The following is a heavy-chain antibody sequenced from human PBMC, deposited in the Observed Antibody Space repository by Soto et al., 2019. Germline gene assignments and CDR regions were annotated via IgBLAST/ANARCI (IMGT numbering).Heavy chain of an antibody. CDR3: TTNPVGYRYFDY. CDR2: IKKNADGGTT. V-gene: IGHV3-15*01. CDR1: GFIVSNAW. D-gene: IGHD5-18*01. J-gene: IGHJ4*02. Sequence: GGSLRLSCAASGFIVSNAWMSWVRQAPGKGLELVGRIKKNADGGTTDYAAPVEGGFTISRDDSKNTLFLQMNSLRPEDIAVYYCTTNPVGYRYFDYWGQGTLVTVSS.